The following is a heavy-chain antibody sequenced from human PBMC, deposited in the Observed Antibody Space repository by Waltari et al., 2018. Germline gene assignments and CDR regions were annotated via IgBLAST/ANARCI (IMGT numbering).Heavy chain of an antibody. D-gene: IGHD2-15*01. CDR2: FYYSGNT. J-gene: IGHJ4*02. CDR1: GGSIGSISYD. Sequence: QLQLQESGPGLVRPSETLSLTCSVPGGSIGSISYDLSWMRQPPGKGLEWIGSFYYSGNTYYNPSLKSRITISVDASKNQYSLQLSSVTAADTAIYYCARPGRVGGGSLMGLDYWGQGTLVTVSS. V-gene: IGHV4-39*01. CDR3: ARPGRVGGGSLMGLDY.